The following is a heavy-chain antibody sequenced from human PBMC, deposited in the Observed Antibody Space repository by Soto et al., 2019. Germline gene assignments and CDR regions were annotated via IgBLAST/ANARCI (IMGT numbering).Heavy chain of an antibody. CDR1: GVSISSGGYY. CDR2: IYYSGST. Sequence: SETLSLTCTVSGVSISSGGYYWSWIRQHPGKGLEWIGYIYYSGSTYYNPSLKSRVTISVDTSKNQFSLKLSSVTAADTAVYYCAWLTFYGMDVWGQGTTVTVSS. V-gene: IGHV4-31*03. D-gene: IGHD3-10*01. CDR3: AWLTFYGMDV. J-gene: IGHJ6*02.